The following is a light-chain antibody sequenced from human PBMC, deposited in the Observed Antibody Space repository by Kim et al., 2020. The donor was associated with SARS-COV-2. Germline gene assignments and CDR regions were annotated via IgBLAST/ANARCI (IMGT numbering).Light chain of an antibody. Sequence: DIEMTQSPSSLSASVGDRLNITCRASQSISTYLNWYQQKPGRAPKLLIYTTSSLESGVPSRFSGSGSGTDFTLSIITLQTEDFATYFCQQSYTTPLTFGGGTKVDIK. J-gene: IGKJ4*01. V-gene: IGKV1-39*01. CDR1: QSISTY. CDR2: TTS. CDR3: QQSYTTPLT.